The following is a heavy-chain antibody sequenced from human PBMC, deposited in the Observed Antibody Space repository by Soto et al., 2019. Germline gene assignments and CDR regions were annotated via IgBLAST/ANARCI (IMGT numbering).Heavy chain of an antibody. CDR1: GGSFSGYY. D-gene: IGHD2-2*01. CDR3: ARAPIYQPLLSEHGYYYYYGMDV. Sequence: QVQLQQWGAGLLKPSETLSLTCAVYGGSFSGYYWSWIRQPPGKGLEWIGEINHSGSTNYNPSLKSRVTISVDTSKNQFSLKLSSVTAADTAVYYCARAPIYQPLLSEHGYYYYYGMDVWGQGTTVTVSS. V-gene: IGHV4-34*01. J-gene: IGHJ6*02. CDR2: INHSGST.